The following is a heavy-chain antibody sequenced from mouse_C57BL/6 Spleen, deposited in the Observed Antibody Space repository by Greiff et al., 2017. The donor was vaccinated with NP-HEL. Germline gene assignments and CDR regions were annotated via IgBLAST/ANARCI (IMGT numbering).Heavy chain of an antibody. Sequence: QVQLQQPGAELVKPGASVKMSCKASGYTFTSYWITWVKQRPGQGLEWIGDIYPGSGSTNYTAKFTSKATLTVDTSSSTAYMQLSSLTSEDSAVYYCARRIYDGYYAPSAMDDWGQGTSVTVSS. V-gene: IGHV1-55*01. J-gene: IGHJ4*01. CDR2: IYPGSGST. D-gene: IGHD2-3*01. CDR3: ARRIYDGYYAPSAMDD. CDR1: GYTFTSYW.